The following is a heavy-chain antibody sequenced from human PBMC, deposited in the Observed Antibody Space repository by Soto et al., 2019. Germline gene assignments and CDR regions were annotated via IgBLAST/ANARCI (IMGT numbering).Heavy chain of an antibody. Sequence: GGSLRLSCAASGFTFSAYNIYWVRQAPGKGLEWVSFISSTGTYLNYTASLRGRFTISRDNANSSVFLQMDNLSAEDTAVYYCARQLHFGELSLGFWGQGTLVTVSS. CDR3: ARQLHFGELSLGF. CDR1: GFTFSAYN. D-gene: IGHD3-10*01. V-gene: IGHV3-21*01. J-gene: IGHJ4*02. CDR2: ISSTGTYL.